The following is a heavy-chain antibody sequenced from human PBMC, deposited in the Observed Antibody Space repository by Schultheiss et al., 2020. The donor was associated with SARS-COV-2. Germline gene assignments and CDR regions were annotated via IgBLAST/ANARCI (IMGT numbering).Heavy chain of an antibody. CDR1: GFTFSIYG. J-gene: IGHJ4*02. V-gene: IGHV3-33*01. CDR3: ARDLAGTNDY. D-gene: IGHD1-1*01. Sequence: SCAASGFTFSIYGMHWVRQAPGKGLEWVAVIWYDGSNKYYADSVKGRFTISRDNSKNTLYLQMNSLRAKDTAVYHCARDLAGTNDYWGQGTLVTVSS. CDR2: IWYDGSNK.